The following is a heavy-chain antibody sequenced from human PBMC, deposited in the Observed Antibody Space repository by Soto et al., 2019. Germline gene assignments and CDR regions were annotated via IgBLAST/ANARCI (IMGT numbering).Heavy chain of an antibody. D-gene: IGHD5-12*01. CDR3: AKGGVWSGYEVLYNYYYMDV. CDR2: ISGSGGST. J-gene: IGHJ6*03. CDR1: GFTFSSYA. Sequence: GGSLRLSCAASGFTFSSYAMSWVRQAPGKGLEWVSAISGSGGSTYYADSVKGRFTISRDNSKNTLYLQMNSLRAEDTAVYYCAKGGVWSGYEVLYNYYYMDVWGKGTTVTVSS. V-gene: IGHV3-23*01.